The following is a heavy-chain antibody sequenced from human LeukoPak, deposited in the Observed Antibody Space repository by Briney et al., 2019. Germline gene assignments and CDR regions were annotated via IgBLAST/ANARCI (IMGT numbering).Heavy chain of an antibody. CDR2: IIGGGGST. V-gene: IGHV3-23*01. D-gene: IGHD3-22*01. CDR1: GFXFSSYA. CDR3: ARDLSGSLDY. J-gene: IGHJ4*02. Sequence: GGSLRLSCGASGFXFSSYAMSWVRQAPGKGLEWVSRIIGGGGSTYYADSVKGRFTISRDNSKNTLYLQMNSLRADDTAVYFCARDLSGSLDYWGQGTLVTVSS.